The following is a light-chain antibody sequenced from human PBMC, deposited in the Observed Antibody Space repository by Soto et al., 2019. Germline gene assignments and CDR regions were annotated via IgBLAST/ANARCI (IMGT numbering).Light chain of an antibody. J-gene: IGKJ1*01. CDR2: RTS. V-gene: IGKV1-5*03. CDR3: QQYSSSST. CDR1: HSVSPW. Sequence: DIQMTQSPSTLSASVGGRVTITCRASHSVSPWLAWYQQKPGKAPKLLIYRTSSLQNGVPARFSGRGSGTDFFLTISILQPDDFATYYCQQYSSSSTFGQGTRVELK.